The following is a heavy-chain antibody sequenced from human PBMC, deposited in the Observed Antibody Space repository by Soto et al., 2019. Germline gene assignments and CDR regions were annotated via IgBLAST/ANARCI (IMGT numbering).Heavy chain of an antibody. V-gene: IGHV1-69*01. CDR2: IIPLWGST. Sequence: QVQLVQSGAEVKKPGSSVKVSCKASGGTLSSFAISWVRQAPGQGLEWIGGIIPLWGSTSYAQKFQGRVTMTADESTNTAYMELNGLRSEDTAVYYCARDSSSWYVFDYWGQGTLVTVSS. CDR1: GGTLSSFA. D-gene: IGHD6-13*01. CDR3: ARDSSSWYVFDY. J-gene: IGHJ4*02.